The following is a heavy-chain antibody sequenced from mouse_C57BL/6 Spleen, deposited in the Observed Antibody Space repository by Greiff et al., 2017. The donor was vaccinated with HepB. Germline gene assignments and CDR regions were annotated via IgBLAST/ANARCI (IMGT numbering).Heavy chain of an antibody. CDR2: IYPGDGDT. CDR1: GYAFSSYW. Sequence: QVQLQQSGAELVKPGASVKISCKASGYAFSSYWMNWVKQRPGKGLEWIGQIYPGDGDTNYNGKFKGKATLTADKSSSTAYMQLSSLPSEDSAVYFCARLEDLVAHPFAYWGQGTLVTVCA. CDR3: ARLEDLVAHPFAY. D-gene: IGHD1-3*01. V-gene: IGHV1-80*01. J-gene: IGHJ3*01.